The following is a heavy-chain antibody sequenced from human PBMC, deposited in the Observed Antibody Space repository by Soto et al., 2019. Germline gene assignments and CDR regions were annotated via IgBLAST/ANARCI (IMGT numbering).Heavy chain of an antibody. CDR2: IIPIFGTA. CDR1: GGTFSSYA. D-gene: IGHD2-2*01. V-gene: IGHV1-69*12. CDR3: ASDPGDCISTSCYGAWHYYGMDV. Sequence: QVQLVQSGAEVKKPGSSVKVSCKASGGTFSSYAISWVRQAPGQGLEWMGGIIPIFGTANYAQKFQGRVTITADESTSTAYMELSSLRSEDTAVYYCASDPGDCISTSCYGAWHYYGMDVWGQGTTVTVSS. J-gene: IGHJ6*02.